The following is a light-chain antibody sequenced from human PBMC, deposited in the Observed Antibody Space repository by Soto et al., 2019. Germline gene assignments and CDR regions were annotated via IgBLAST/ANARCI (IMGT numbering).Light chain of an antibody. J-gene: IGKJ2*01. CDR1: QSVGSRY. CDR3: QQYGGSPPYT. V-gene: IGKV3-20*01. Sequence: EIVVTQSPGTLSLSPGERATLSCRASQSVGSRYIAWYQQKPGQANRLLIYGASSRATCIPDRFSGGGSGTDFTLTLSRLEPEDFAVYYCQQYGGSPPYTFGQGTKLDIK. CDR2: GAS.